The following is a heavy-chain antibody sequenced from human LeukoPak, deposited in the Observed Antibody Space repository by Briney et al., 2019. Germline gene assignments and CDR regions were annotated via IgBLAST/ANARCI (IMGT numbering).Heavy chain of an antibody. Sequence: GGSLRLSCAASGFTFSSYSMNWVRQAPGKGLEWVSSITSSSSYIYYAGSVKGRFTISRDNAKNSLYLQMNSLRAEDTAVYYCARLLTTVTEDYFDYWGQGTLVTVSS. J-gene: IGHJ4*02. CDR1: GFTFSSYS. D-gene: IGHD4-17*01. CDR3: ARLLTTVTEDYFDY. CDR2: ITSSSSYI. V-gene: IGHV3-21*01.